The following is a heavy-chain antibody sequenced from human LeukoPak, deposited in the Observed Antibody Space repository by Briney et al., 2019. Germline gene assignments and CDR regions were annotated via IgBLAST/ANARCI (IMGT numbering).Heavy chain of an antibody. J-gene: IGHJ4*02. CDR2: ISYDGSNK. Sequence: GGSLRLSCAASGFTFSSYAMHWVRQAPGKGLEWVAVISYDGSNKYYADSVKGRFTISRDNTKNTLYLQMNSLRAEDTAVYYCARDRTWIQLWLTYWGQGTLVTVSS. CDR3: ARDRTWIQLWLTY. D-gene: IGHD5-18*01. V-gene: IGHV3-30-3*01. CDR1: GFTFSSYA.